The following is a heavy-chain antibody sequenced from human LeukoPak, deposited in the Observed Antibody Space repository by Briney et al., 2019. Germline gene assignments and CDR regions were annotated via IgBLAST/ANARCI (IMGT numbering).Heavy chain of an antibody. CDR1: GGSFSGYY. CDR3: ARGLPSGGYNPGGYDFDY. CDR2: INHSGST. D-gene: IGHD5-24*01. J-gene: IGHJ4*02. V-gene: IGHV4-34*01. Sequence: SSETLSLTCAVYGGSFSGYYWSWIRQPPGKGLEWIGEINHSGSTNYNPSLKSRVTISVDTSKNQFSLKLSSVTAADTAVYYCARGLPSGGYNPGGYDFDYWGQGTLVTVSS.